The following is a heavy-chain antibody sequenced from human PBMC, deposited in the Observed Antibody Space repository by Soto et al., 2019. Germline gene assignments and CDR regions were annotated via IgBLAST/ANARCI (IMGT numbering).Heavy chain of an antibody. Sequence: EVQLVESGGGLVQPGGSLRLSCAASGFTFNNYDMHWVRQATGKGLEWVSAIGTAGDTYYPGSVKGRFTISRENAKNSLNLQMNSLRAEDTAVYYCARLSGISGTRKPYGGGNSYYYVMDVWGQGTTVTVSS. CDR2: IGTAGDT. J-gene: IGHJ6*02. V-gene: IGHV3-13*01. CDR3: ARLSGISGTRKPYGGGNSYYYVMDV. CDR1: GFTFNNYD. D-gene: IGHD1-7*01.